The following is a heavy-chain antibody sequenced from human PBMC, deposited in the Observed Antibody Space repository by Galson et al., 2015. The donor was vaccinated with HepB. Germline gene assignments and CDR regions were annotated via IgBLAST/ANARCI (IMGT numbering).Heavy chain of an antibody. Sequence: SLRLSCAASGFTFSDYYMSWIRQAPGKGLEWVSYISSSSSYTNYADSVKGRFTIPRDNAKNSLYLQMNSLGAEDTAVYYCARTRDYYDSSGYYFDYWGQGTLVTVSS. J-gene: IGHJ4*02. CDR2: ISSSSSYT. D-gene: IGHD3-22*01. V-gene: IGHV3-11*06. CDR1: GFTFSDYY. CDR3: ARTRDYYDSSGYYFDY.